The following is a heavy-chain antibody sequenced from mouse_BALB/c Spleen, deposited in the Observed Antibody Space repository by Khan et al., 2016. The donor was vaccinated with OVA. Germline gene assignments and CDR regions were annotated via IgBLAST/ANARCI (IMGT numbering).Heavy chain of an antibody. V-gene: IGHV7-3*02. CDR1: GFTFTDYY. J-gene: IGHJ1*01. CDR2: IRNKAKGYTT. D-gene: IGHD1-1*01. CDR3: ARETVVDVYWYFDV. Sequence: EVELVESGGGLVQPGGSLRLSCATSGFTFTDYYMSWVRQPPGKSLEWLGFIRNKAKGYTTEYSAPVKGRFTISRANSQNIVYLQMNTLRAEDSATYYCARETVVDVYWYFDVWGAGTTVTVSS.